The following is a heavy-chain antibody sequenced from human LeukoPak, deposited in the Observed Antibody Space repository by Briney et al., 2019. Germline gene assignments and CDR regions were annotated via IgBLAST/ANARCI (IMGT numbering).Heavy chain of an antibody. J-gene: IGHJ4*02. CDR2: INPSGGST. CDR1: GYTFTSYY. D-gene: IGHD1-20*01. Sequence: ASVKVFCKASGYTFTSYYMHWVRQAPGQGLEWMGIINPSGGSTSYAQKFQGRVTMTRDTSTSTVYMELSSLRSEDTAVYYCARDGITGTPGYWGQGTLVTVSS. V-gene: IGHV1-46*01. CDR3: ARDGITGTPGY.